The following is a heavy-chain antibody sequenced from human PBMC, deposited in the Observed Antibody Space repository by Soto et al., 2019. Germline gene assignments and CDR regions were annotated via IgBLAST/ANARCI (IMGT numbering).Heavy chain of an antibody. V-gene: IGHV1-8*01. CDR2: MNLNSGNT. CDR3: ARVGYYYDSSGYYLSFDY. J-gene: IGHJ4*02. CDR1: GYTFTSYD. Sequence: QVQLVQSGAEVKKPGASVKVSCKASGYTFTSYDINWVRQATGQGLEWMGWMNLNSGNTGYAQKFQGRVTMTRNTSISTAYMVLSSLRSEDTAVYYGARVGYYYDSSGYYLSFDYWGQGTLVTASS. D-gene: IGHD3-22*01.